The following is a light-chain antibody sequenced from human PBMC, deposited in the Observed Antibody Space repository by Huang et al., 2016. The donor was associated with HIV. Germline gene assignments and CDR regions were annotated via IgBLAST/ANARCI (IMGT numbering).Light chain of an antibody. Sequence: EIVLTQSPDTLFLSPVERATVSCRASQSVTRNYVAWDQQRPGQAPKLLIYGASTRTTGSPERFSGSGSGTDVCLPISRLAPEDFAVYYCQQFGSSPPYSFGQGTKLEIK. V-gene: IGKV3-20*01. CDR1: QSVTRNY. J-gene: IGKJ2*03. CDR3: QQFGSSPPYS. CDR2: GAS.